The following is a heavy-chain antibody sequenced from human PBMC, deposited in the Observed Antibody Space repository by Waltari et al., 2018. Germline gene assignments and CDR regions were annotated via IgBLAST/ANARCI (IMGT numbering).Heavy chain of an antibody. V-gene: IGHV4-39*07. Sequence: QLQLQESGPGLVKPSETLSLTCTVSGGSISSSSYYWGWIRQSPGKGLEWIGSIYYSGSTYYNPSLKSRVTISVDTSKNQFSLKLSSVTAADTAVYYCARGVVGATTGSDYFDYWGQGTLVTVSS. CDR1: GGSISSSSYY. D-gene: IGHD1-26*01. J-gene: IGHJ4*02. CDR2: IYYSGST. CDR3: ARGVVGATTGSDYFDY.